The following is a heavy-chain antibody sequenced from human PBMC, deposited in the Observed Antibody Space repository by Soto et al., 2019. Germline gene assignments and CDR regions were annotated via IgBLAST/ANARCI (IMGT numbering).Heavy chain of an antibody. CDR3: ARAVVDTAMVIISWFDP. V-gene: IGHV1-46*01. J-gene: IGHJ5*02. CDR2: INPSGGST. CDR1: GYTFTSYY. D-gene: IGHD5-18*01. Sequence: ASVKVSCKASGYTFTSYYMHWVRQAPGQGLEWMGIINPSGGSTSYAQKFQGRVTMTRDTSTSTVHMELSSLRSEDTAVYYCARAVVDTAMVIISWFDPWGQGTLVTVSS.